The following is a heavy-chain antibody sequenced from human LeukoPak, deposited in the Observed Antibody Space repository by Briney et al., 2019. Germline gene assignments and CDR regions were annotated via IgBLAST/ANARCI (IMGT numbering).Heavy chain of an antibody. Sequence: SETLSLTCTVSGGSISSYYWSWIRQPPGKGLEWIGYIYYSGSTNYNPSLKSRVTISVDTSKNQFSLKLSSVTAADTAVYYCARDLPYGDYMGHAFDIWGQGTMVTVSS. J-gene: IGHJ3*02. CDR2: IYYSGST. D-gene: IGHD4-17*01. CDR1: GGSISSYY. CDR3: ARDLPYGDYMGHAFDI. V-gene: IGHV4-59*01.